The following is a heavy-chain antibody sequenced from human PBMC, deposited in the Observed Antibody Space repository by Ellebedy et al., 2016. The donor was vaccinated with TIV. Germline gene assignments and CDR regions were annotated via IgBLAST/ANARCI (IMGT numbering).Heavy chain of an antibody. CDR3: ASKLTFGGVIVDY. Sequence: SVKVSXXASGGTFSSYAISWVRQAPGQGLEWMGRIIPILGIANYAQKFQGRVTITADKSTSTAYMELSSLKASDTAMYYCASKLTFGGVIVDYWGQGTLVTVSS. V-gene: IGHV1-69*04. CDR2: IIPILGIA. D-gene: IGHD3-16*02. CDR1: GGTFSSYA. J-gene: IGHJ4*02.